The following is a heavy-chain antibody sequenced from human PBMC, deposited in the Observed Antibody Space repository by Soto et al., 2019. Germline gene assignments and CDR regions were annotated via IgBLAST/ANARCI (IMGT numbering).Heavy chain of an antibody. CDR2: INPNSGGT. V-gene: IGHV1-2*02. Sequence: ASVKVSCKASGYTFTGYYMHWVRQAPGQGLEWMGWINPNSGGTNYAQKFQGRVTMTRDTSISTAYMELSRLRSDDTAVYYCANSPKYYYDSSGYYRHYYYGMDVWGQGTTVTVSS. D-gene: IGHD3-22*01. CDR3: ANSPKYYYDSSGYYRHYYYGMDV. J-gene: IGHJ6*02. CDR1: GYTFTGYY.